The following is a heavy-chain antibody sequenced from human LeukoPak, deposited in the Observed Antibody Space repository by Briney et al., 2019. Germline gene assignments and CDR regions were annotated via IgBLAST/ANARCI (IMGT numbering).Heavy chain of an antibody. CDR1: GFTFDDYG. CDR2: INWNGGST. Sequence: GGSLRLSCAASGFTFDDYGMSWVRQAPGKGLEWVSGINWNGGSTGYADSVKGRFTISRDNAKNSLYLQMNSQRAEDTALYHCARGGYCSSTSCYYYYCGMDVWGQGTTVTVSS. D-gene: IGHD2-2*01. CDR3: ARGGYCSSTSCYYYYCGMDV. J-gene: IGHJ6*02. V-gene: IGHV3-20*01.